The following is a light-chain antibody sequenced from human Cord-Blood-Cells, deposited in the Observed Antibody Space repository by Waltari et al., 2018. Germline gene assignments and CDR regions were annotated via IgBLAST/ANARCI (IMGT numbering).Light chain of an antibody. J-gene: IGKJ1*01. V-gene: IGKV3-15*01. CDR3: RQYNNWPPWT. Sequence: EIVMTQSPATLSVSPGERATLPCRASQSVSSNLAGYQQKPGQAPRLLIYGAATRATGIPARFSGSGAGTEFTLTISSLQSEDFAVYYCRQYNNWPPWTFGQGTKVEIK. CDR1: QSVSSN. CDR2: GAA.